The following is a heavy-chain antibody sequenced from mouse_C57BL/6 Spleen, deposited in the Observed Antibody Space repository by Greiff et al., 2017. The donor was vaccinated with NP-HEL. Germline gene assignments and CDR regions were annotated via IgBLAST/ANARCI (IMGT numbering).Heavy chain of an antibody. CDR2: IDPSDSYT. CDR3: VYSNYLGGLYYFDY. CDR1: GYTFTSYW. Sequence: VQLQQPGAELVRPGTSVKLSCKASGYTFTSYWMHWVKQRPGQGLEWIGVIDPSDSYTNYNQKFKGKATLTVDTSSSTAYMQLSSLTSEDSAVYYCVYSNYLGGLYYFDYWGQGTTLTVSS. V-gene: IGHV1-59*01. D-gene: IGHD2-5*01. J-gene: IGHJ2*01.